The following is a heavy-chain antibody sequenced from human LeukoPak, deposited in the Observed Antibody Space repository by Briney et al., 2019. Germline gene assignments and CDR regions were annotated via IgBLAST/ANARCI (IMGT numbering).Heavy chain of an antibody. CDR3: ARVGYSSSGNYYNDRGAFDY. CDR2: INHSGST. CDR1: GGSFSGYY. D-gene: IGHD3-10*01. V-gene: IGHV4-34*01. Sequence: SETLSLTCAVYGGSFSGYYWSWIRQPPGKGLEWIGEINHSGSTNYNPSPKSRVTISVDTSKNQFSLKLSSVTAADTAVYYCARVGYSSSGNYYNDRGAFDYWGQGTLVTVSS. J-gene: IGHJ4*02.